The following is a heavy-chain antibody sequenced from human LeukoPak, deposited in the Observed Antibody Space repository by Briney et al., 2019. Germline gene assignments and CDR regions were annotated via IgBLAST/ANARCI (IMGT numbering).Heavy chain of an antibody. CDR1: GGSISSYY. CDR3: ARVVPGIAAAGNPYYFDY. CDR2: IYYSGST. J-gene: IGHJ4*02. V-gene: IGHV4-59*01. D-gene: IGHD6-13*01. Sequence: SETLSLTCTVSGGSISSYYWSWIRQPPGKGLEWIGYIYYSGSTNYNPFLKSRVTISVDTSKNRFSLKLSSVTAADTAVYYCARVVPGIAAAGNPYYFDYWGQGTLVTVSS.